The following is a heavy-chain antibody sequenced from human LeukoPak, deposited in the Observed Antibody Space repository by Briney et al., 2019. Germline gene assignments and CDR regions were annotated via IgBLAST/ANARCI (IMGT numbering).Heavy chain of an antibody. J-gene: IGHJ3*02. Sequence: PGGSLRLSCVASGFTFDDYAMHWVRQVPGKSLEWVSLISGDGSSTSYADSVKGRFTISRDNSKNSLYLQMNSLRTEDTALYYCAKLKSGSYSHDAFDIWGQGTMVTVSS. CDR1: GFTFDDYA. CDR3: AKLKSGSYSHDAFDI. V-gene: IGHV3-43*02. D-gene: IGHD1-26*01. CDR2: ISGDGSST.